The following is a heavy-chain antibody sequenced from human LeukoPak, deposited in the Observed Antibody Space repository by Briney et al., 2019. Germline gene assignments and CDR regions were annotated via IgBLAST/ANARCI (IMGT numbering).Heavy chain of an antibody. D-gene: IGHD5-24*01. CDR3: AKDKSGFVEMATPYYFDY. CDR1: GFTFSGSA. V-gene: IGHV3-23*01. J-gene: IGHJ4*02. Sequence: GGSLRLSCAASGFTFSGSAMHWVRQAPGKGLEWVSAISGSGGSTYYADSVKGRFTISRDNSKNTLYLQMNSLRAEDTAVYYCAKDKSGFVEMATPYYFDYWGQGTLVTVSS. CDR2: ISGSGGST.